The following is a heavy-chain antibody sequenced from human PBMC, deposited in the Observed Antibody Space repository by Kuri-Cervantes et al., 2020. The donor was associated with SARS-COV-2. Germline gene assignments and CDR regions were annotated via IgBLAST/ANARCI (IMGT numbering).Heavy chain of an antibody. CDR1: GASIRSSFW. D-gene: IGHD3-22*01. CDR2: IYYSGST. J-gene: IGHJ6*02. CDR3: ASISVAAERHSYYYDSSGYYAKPYYYGMDV. V-gene: IGHV4-4*02. Sequence: GSLRLSCAVSGASIRSSFWWNCVRQPPGKGLEWIGYIYYSGSTNYNPSLKSRVTISVDTSKNQFSLKLSSVTAADTAVYYCASISVAAERHSYYYDSSGYYAKPYYYGMDVWGQGTTVTVSS.